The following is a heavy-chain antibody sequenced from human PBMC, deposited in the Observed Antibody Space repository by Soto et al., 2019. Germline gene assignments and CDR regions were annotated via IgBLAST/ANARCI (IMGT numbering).Heavy chain of an antibody. J-gene: IGHJ6*02. D-gene: IGHD3-22*01. Sequence: SETLSLTCTVSGGSISSGDYYWSWIRQPPGKGLEWIGYIYYSGSTYYNPSLKSRVTTSVDTSKNQFSLKLSSVTAADTAVYYCARGGYYYDSSGSRDYYYGMDVWGQGTTVTVS. V-gene: IGHV4-30-4*01. CDR3: ARGGYYYDSSGSRDYYYGMDV. CDR2: IYYSGST. CDR1: GGSISSGDYY.